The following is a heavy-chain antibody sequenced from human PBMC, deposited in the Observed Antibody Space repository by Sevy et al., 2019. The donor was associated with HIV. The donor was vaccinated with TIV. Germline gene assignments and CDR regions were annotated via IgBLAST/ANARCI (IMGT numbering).Heavy chain of an antibody. J-gene: IGHJ5*01. CDR2: IYYIGNT. CDR3: ARWTMGITMIQGEFDS. Sequence: SETLSLTCTVSGGSISNSAYYWGWIRQPPGKGLEWIGNIYYIGNTYYKPSLKSRVTISVDTSKNQFSLNLTSVTAADTAVYYCARWTMGITMIQGEFDSWGLGTLVTVSS. D-gene: IGHD3-10*01. V-gene: IGHV4-39*01. CDR1: GGSISNSAYY.